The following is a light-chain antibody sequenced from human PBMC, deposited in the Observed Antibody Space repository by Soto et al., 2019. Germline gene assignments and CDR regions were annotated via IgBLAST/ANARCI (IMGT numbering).Light chain of an antibody. CDR2: EVI. J-gene: IGLJ1*01. Sequence: QSALTQPPSVSGSPGQSVTISCTGTSSDVGSYNRVSWYQQPPGTAPKLMIYEVINRPSGVPDRFSGSKSGNTTSLTISGLQAADEAYYYYSSYTSTSTYVFGTGTKLTVL. CDR1: SSDVGSYNR. V-gene: IGLV2-18*02. CDR3: SSYTSTSTYV.